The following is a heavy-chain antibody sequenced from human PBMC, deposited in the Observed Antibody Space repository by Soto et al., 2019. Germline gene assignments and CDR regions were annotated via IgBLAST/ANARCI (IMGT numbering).Heavy chain of an antibody. J-gene: IGHJ6*02. CDR3: ATPLAYSMRGWDGLDV. D-gene: IGHD3-16*01. CDR2: IISIFRTT. Sequence: QVQLVQSGAEVKKPGSSVKVSCKASGGTFSSYVIGWVRQAPGQGLEWMGGIISIFRTTHYAQRFQGRVTITADESPSTAYRELSSLRSEDTAVYYCATPLAYSMRGWDGLDVWGQGTTVTVSS. V-gene: IGHV1-69*01. CDR1: GGTFSSYV.